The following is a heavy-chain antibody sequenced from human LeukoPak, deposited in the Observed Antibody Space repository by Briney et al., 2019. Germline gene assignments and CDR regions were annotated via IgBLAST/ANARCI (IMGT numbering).Heavy chain of an antibody. CDR3: TRRYYHDSSGNYYGDY. CDR1: GFTFSNYG. V-gene: IGHV3-73*01. J-gene: IGHJ4*02. CDR2: IRSKANSYAT. Sequence: PGGSLRLSCAASGFTFSNYGMHWVRQASGKGLEWVGRIRSKANSYATTYDASVKGRFTISRDDSKNTAFLQMNSLKTEDTAVYYCTRRYYHDSSGNYYGDYWGQGTRVTVSS. D-gene: IGHD3-22*01.